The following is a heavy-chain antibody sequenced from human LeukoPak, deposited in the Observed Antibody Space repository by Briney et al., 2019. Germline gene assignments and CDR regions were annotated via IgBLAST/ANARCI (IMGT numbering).Heavy chain of an antibody. J-gene: IGHJ4*02. CDR3: TRVPEDYYDSCCYDFDD. CDR1: GGSISSSNW. CDR2: IYHSGRT. Sequence: PSGTLSLTCAVSGGSISSSNWWSWVRQPPGEGLEWSGEIYHSGRTNYNPSLKSLVTISVDKSKNLFSNKRSAVAAADAALYCGTRVPEDYYDSCCYDFDDWGQGTLVTVSS. D-gene: IGHD3-22*01. V-gene: IGHV4-4*01.